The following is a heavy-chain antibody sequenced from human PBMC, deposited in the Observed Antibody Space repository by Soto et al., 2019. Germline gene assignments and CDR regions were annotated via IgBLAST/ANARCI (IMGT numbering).Heavy chain of an antibody. D-gene: IGHD3-3*01. Sequence: SETLSLTCTVSGGSISSSSYYWGWIRQPPGKGLEWIGSIYYSGSTYYNPSLKSRVTISVDTSKNQFSLKLSSVTAADTAVYYCASPRRRYYDFWSGYPFDYWGQGTLVTVSS. CDR2: IYYSGST. V-gene: IGHV4-39*01. J-gene: IGHJ4*02. CDR3: ASPRRRYYDFWSGYPFDY. CDR1: GGSISSSSYY.